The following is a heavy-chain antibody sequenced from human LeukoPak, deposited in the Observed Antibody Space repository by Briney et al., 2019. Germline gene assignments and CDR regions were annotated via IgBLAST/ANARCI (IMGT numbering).Heavy chain of an antibody. CDR1: GGTFSSYA. Sequence: SVKVSCKASGGTFSSYAISWVRQAPGQGLEWMGGIIPILGTANYAQKFQGRVTITTDESTSTAYMELSSLRSEDTAVYYCARAPNWNYGFDYWGQGTLVTVSS. J-gene: IGHJ4*02. V-gene: IGHV1-69*05. CDR3: ARAPNWNYGFDY. CDR2: IIPILGTA. D-gene: IGHD1-7*01.